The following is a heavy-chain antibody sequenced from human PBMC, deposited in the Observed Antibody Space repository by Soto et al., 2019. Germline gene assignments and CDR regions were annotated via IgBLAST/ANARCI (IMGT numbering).Heavy chain of an antibody. D-gene: IGHD6-13*01. V-gene: IGHV5-51*03. CDR2: IYPGDSDT. CDR3: ARRRSSSWKQNDAFDI. J-gene: IGHJ3*02. Sequence: EVQLVQSGAEVKKPGESLKISCKGSGYSFTSYWIGWVRQMPGKGLEWMGIIYPGDSDTRYSPSFQGQVTISADKSISTAYLQWSSLKASDTAMYYCARRRSSSWKQNDAFDIWGQGTMVTVSS. CDR1: GYSFTSYW.